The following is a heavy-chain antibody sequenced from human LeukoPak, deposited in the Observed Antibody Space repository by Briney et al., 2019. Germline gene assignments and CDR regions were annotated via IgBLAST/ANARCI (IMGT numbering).Heavy chain of an antibody. CDR1: GGSISSGSYY. D-gene: IGHD3-10*01. CDR3: ARSGLEVHFDY. CDR2: IYTSGST. V-gene: IGHV4-61*02. J-gene: IGHJ4*02. Sequence: PSQTLSLTCTVSGGSISSGSYYWSWIRQPAGKGLEWIGRIYTSGSTNYNPSLKSRVTISVDTSKNQFSLKLSSVTAADTAVYYCARSGLEVHFDYWGQGTLVTVSS.